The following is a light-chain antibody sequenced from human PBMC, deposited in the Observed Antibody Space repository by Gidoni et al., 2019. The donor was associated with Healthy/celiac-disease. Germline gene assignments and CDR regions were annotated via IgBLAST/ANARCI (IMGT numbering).Light chain of an antibody. V-gene: IGKV3-11*01. CDR2: DAS. Sequence: ELVLTQSPATLSSSPGERATLSCRASQSVSSYLAWYQQKPGQAPRLLIYDASNRATGIPARFSGSGSGTDFTLTISSLVPEDVAVYYCQQRSNWPPWTFGQGTKVEIK. CDR3: QQRSNWPPWT. CDR1: QSVSSY. J-gene: IGKJ1*01.